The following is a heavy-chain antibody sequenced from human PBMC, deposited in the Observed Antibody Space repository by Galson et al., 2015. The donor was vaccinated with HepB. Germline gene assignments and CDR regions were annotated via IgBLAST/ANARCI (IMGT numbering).Heavy chain of an antibody. V-gene: IGHV1-46*01. CDR3: ARDLVGATPEPVEYYGMDV. D-gene: IGHD1-26*01. Sequence: SVKVSCKASGYTFTSYHMHWVRQAPGQGLEWMGIINPSGGSTSYAQKFQGRVTMTRDTSTSTVYMELSSLRSEDTAVYYCARDLVGATPEPVEYYGMDVWGQGTTVTVSS. J-gene: IGHJ6*02. CDR2: INPSGGST. CDR1: GYTFTSYH.